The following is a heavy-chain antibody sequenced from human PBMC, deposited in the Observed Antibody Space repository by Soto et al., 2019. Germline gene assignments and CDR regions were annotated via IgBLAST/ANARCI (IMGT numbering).Heavy chain of an antibody. CDR1: GGSISSGGYY. CDR2: IYYSGST. V-gene: IGHV4-31*03. J-gene: IGHJ3*02. Sequence: SETLSLTCTVSGGSISSGGYYWSWIRQHPGKGLEWIGYIYYSGSTYYNPSLKSRVTISVDTSKNQFSLKLSSVTAADTAVYYCARLPYWNDTWWSDDAFDIWGQGTMVTVSS. D-gene: IGHD1-1*01. CDR3: ARLPYWNDTWWSDDAFDI.